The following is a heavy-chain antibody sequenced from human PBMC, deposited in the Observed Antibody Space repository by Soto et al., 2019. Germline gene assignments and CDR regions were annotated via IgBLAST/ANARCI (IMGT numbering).Heavy chain of an antibody. CDR2: MNPNSGNT. D-gene: IGHD3-10*01. CDR3: ARTRTYYYGSGSYYNEDYYYYYGLAV. J-gene: IGHJ6*02. Sequence: ASVKVSCKASGYTFTSYDINWVRQATGQGLEWMGWMNPNSGNTGYAQKFQGRVTITADKSTSTAYMELSSLRSEDTAVYYCARTRTYYYGSGSYYNEDYYYYYGLAVWGQGSTVTGSS. CDR1: GYTFTSYD. V-gene: IGHV1-8*01.